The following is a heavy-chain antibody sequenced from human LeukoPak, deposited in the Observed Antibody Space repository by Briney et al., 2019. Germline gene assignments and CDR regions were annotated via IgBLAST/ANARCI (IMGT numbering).Heavy chain of an antibody. J-gene: IGHJ3*02. CDR3: ASTYIPLDAVLI. Sequence: ASVKVSCYCAAYAFTLYNIGMLWLVPGQGLEWMGWINPNSGGANFAQKFQGRVTMTRDTSISTASMELSRLRSDDTAVYYCASTYIPLDAVLIWGQGTMVTVSS. D-gene: IGHD2-8*01. CDR2: INPNSGGA. CDR1: AYAFTLYN. V-gene: IGHV1-2*02.